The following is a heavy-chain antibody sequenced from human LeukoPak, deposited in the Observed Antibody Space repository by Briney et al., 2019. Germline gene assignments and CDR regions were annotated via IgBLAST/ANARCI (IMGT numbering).Heavy chain of an antibody. Sequence: PGGSLRLSCAASGFTFSNAWMSWVRQAPGKGLEWVGRIKSKTDGGTTDYAAPVKGRFAISRDDSKNTLCLQMNSLKTEDTAVYYCTTEGVWTTVTTFDYWGQGTLVTVSS. CDR2: IKSKTDGGTT. CDR1: GFTFSNAW. V-gene: IGHV3-15*01. J-gene: IGHJ4*02. D-gene: IGHD4-17*01. CDR3: TTEGVWTTVTTFDY.